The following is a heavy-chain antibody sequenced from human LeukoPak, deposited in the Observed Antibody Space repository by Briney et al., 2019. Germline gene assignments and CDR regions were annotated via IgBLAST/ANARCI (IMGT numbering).Heavy chain of an antibody. D-gene: IGHD2-15*01. CDR1: GGTFSSYA. CDR2: IIPIFGTA. V-gene: IGHV1-69*06. CDR3: ARDSGGSPWWLDP. J-gene: IGHJ5*02. Sequence: GASVKVSCKASGGTFSSYAISWVRQAPGQGLEWMGGIIPIFGTANYAQKFQGRVTITADKSTSTAYMELSSLRSEDTAVYYCARDSGGSPWWLDPWGQGTLVTVSS.